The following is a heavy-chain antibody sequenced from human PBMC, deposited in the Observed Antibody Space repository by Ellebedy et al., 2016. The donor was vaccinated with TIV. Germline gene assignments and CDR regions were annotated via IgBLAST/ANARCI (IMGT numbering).Heavy chain of an antibody. CDR3: AQGYRFGLLDY. CDR2: IYSSGDA. Sequence: GGSLRLSSAGSGFTVSSSYMTWVRQAPGKGLEWVSVIYSSGDAYYADSVKGRFTISKDSSKNTLDLQMSSLRAEDTAIYYCAQGYRFGLLDYWGQGTLVTVSS. CDR1: GFTVSSSY. D-gene: IGHD3/OR15-3a*01. J-gene: IGHJ4*02. V-gene: IGHV3-53*01.